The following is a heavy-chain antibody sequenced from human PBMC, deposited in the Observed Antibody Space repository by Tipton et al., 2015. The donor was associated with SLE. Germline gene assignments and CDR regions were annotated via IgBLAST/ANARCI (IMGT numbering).Heavy chain of an antibody. Sequence: TLSLTCTVSGDSLTSGSYYWTWIRQPAGMGLEWIGRIYSSGSINYNPSLKSRVTISGDTSKNQFSLNLNSVTAADTAVYYCARSSFLEGDYWGQGTLVTVS. V-gene: IGHV4-61*02. CDR3: ARSSFLEGDY. J-gene: IGHJ4*02. D-gene: IGHD6-6*01. CDR2: IYSSGSI. CDR1: GDSLTSGSYY.